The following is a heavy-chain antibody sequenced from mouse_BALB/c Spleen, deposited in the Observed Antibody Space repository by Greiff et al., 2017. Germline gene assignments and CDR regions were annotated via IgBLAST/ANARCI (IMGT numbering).Heavy chain of an antibody. CDR3: AIIYYGNYLDY. CDR2: ISSGGSYT. V-gene: IGHV5-6*01. J-gene: IGHJ2*01. CDR1: GFTFSSYG. Sequence: EVQRVESGGDLVKPGGSLKLSCAASGFTFSSYGMSWVRQTPDKRLEWVATISSGGSYTYYPDSVKGRFTISRDNAKNTLYLQMSSLKSEDTAMYYCAIIYYGNYLDYWGQGTTLTVSS. D-gene: IGHD2-1*01.